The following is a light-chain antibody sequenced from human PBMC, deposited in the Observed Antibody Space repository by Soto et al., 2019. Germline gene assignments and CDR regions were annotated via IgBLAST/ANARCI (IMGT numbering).Light chain of an antibody. CDR1: QTVSSN. CDR2: DAS. CDR3: QQYGSSPGT. Sequence: EIVMTQSPATLSVSPGERATLSCRASQTVSSNLAWYQQKPGQAPRLLIYDASTRATGIPVRFRGSGSGTDFTLTISRLEPEDFAVYYCQQYGSSPGTFGQGTKVDIK. J-gene: IGKJ1*01. V-gene: IGKV3-20*01.